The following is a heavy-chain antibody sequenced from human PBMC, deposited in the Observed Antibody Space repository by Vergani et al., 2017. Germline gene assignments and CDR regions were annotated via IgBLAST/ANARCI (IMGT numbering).Heavy chain of an antibody. CDR3: AGEGGAAAGSHAFDI. V-gene: IGHV4-31*03. CDR1: GGSISSGGYY. Sequence: QVQLQESGPGLVKPSQTLSLTCTVSGGSISSGGYYWSWIRQHPVKGLEWIGYTYYSGSTYYNPSLKSRVTISVDTSKNQFSLKLSSVTAADTAVYYCAGEGGAAAGSHAFDIWGQGTMVTVSS. D-gene: IGHD6-13*01. J-gene: IGHJ3*02. CDR2: TYYSGST.